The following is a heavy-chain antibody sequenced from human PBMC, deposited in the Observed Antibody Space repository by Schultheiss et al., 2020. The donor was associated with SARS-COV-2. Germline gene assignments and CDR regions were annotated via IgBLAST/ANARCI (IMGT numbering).Heavy chain of an antibody. V-gene: IGHV2-70*01. D-gene: IGHD1-14*01. CDR1: GFSLRTSGMC. J-gene: IGHJ6*02. CDR2: IDWDDDK. CDR3: ARIPEVYYGMDV. Sequence: SGPTLVKPTQTLTLTCTFSGFSLRTSGMCVTWIRQPPGKALEWLALIDWDDDKHYSTSLKTRVTISKDTSKNQVVRTMTNMDPVDTATYYCARIPEVYYGMDVWGQGSTATVAS.